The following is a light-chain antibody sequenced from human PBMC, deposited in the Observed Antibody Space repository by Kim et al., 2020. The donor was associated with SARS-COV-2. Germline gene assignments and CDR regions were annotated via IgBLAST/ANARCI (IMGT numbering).Light chain of an antibody. CDR1: QSVSSSY. V-gene: IGKV3-20*01. Sequence: IVLTQSPGTLCLSPGQRATLSCRASQSVSSSYLAWYQQKPGQAPRLLIYSASSRATGIPDRFSGSGSGTDFTLTISRLEPEDFAVYYCNQYGRSLFSFGQGPKLEI. CDR3: NQYGRSLFS. J-gene: IGKJ2*03. CDR2: SAS.